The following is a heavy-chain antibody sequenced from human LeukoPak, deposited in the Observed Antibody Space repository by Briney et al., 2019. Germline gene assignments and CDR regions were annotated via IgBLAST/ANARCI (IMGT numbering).Heavy chain of an antibody. D-gene: IGHD6-6*01. CDR3: ARVSIAARLDYYHALDV. J-gene: IGHJ6*02. V-gene: IGHV1-18*01. Sequence: ASVKVSCKASGYTFTSYGISWVRQAPGQGLEWMGWISAYNGNTNYAQKPQGRVTMTTDTSTSTAYMELRSLRSDDTAVYYCARVSIAARLDYYHALDVWGQGTTVTVSS. CDR2: ISAYNGNT. CDR1: GYTFTSYG.